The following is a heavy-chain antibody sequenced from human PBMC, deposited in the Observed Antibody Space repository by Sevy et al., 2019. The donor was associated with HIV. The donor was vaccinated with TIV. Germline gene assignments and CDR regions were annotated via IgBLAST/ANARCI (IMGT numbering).Heavy chain of an antibody. CDR1: GFTFSSYS. J-gene: IGHJ6*02. D-gene: IGHD4-17*01. CDR3: ARDDYGDSGGYYYYGMDV. Sequence: GGSLRLSCAASGFTFSSYSMNWVRQAPGKGLEWVSSISSSSSYIYYADSVKGRFTISRDNAKNSLYLKMNSLIAEDTAVYYCARDDYGDSGGYYYYGMDVWGQGTTVTVSS. CDR2: ISSSSSYI. V-gene: IGHV3-21*01.